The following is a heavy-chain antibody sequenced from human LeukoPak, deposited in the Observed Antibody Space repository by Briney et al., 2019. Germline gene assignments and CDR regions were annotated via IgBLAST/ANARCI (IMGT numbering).Heavy chain of an antibody. V-gene: IGHV3-11*01. CDR2: ISSSGSTI. CDR1: GFTFSDYY. CDR3: AKEPGQSGQQLARGGFDY. Sequence: GGSLRLSCAASGFTFSDYYMSWIRQAPGKGLEWVSYISSSGSTIYYADSVKGRFTISRDNSKNTLYLQMNSLRAEDTAVYYCAKEPGQSGQQLARGGFDYWGQGTLVTVSS. J-gene: IGHJ4*02. D-gene: IGHD6-13*01.